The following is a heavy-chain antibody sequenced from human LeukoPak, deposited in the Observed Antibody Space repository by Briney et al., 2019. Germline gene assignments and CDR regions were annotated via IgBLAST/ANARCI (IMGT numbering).Heavy chain of an antibody. J-gene: IGHJ3*02. Sequence: SVKVSCKASGGTFSSYAISWVRQAPGQGLEWMGGIIPIFGTANYAQKFQGRVTITADESTSTAYMELSSLRSEDTAVYYCARVLAAYGSSSWLGAFDIWGQGTMVTVSS. CDR1: GGTFSSYA. CDR2: IIPIFGTA. CDR3: ARVLAAYGSSSWLGAFDI. D-gene: IGHD6-6*01. V-gene: IGHV1-69*01.